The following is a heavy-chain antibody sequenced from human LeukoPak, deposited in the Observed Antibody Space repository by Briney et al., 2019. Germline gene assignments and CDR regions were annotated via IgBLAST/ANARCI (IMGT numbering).Heavy chain of an antibody. CDR3: AREGEEFIGRYYYGMDV. CDR2: MNPNSGNT. Sequence: GASVKVSCKASGYTFTSYDINWVRQATGQGLEWMGWMNPNSGNTGYAQRFQGRVTMTRNTSISTAYMELSSLRSEDTAVYYCAREGEEFIGRYYYGMDVWGQGTTVTVSS. V-gene: IGHV1-8*01. CDR1: GYTFTSYD. J-gene: IGHJ6*02. D-gene: IGHD3-16*02.